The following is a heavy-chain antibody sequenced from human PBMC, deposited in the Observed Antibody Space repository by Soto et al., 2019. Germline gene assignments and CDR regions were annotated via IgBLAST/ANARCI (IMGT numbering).Heavy chain of an antibody. CDR1: GLKFSDAW. D-gene: IGHD1-26*01. V-gene: IGHV3-15*01. J-gene: IGHJ4*02. Sequence: EVVLVESGGDLVKPGGSLRLSCTVSGLKFSDAWMSWVRQVPGKGLEWVGSMKSIGSGGTRDYAAPVKGRFTISRDDTKTTVYLQMNSLKSEDSAMYYCCWCGTINYYFTQWGPGTRVTVSS. CDR3: CWCGTINYYFTQ. CDR2: MKSIGSGGTR.